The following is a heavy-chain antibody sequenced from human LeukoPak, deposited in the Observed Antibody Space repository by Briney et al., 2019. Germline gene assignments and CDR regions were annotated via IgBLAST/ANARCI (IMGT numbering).Heavy chain of an antibody. D-gene: IGHD3-10*01. CDR2: INHSGST. CDR1: GGSFSGYY. J-gene: IGHJ4*02. V-gene: IGHV4-34*01. Sequence: SETLSLTCAVYGGSFSGYYWSWIRQPPGKGLEWIGEINHSGSTNYNPSLKGRVTISVDTSKNQFSLKLSSVTAADTAVYYCARSKNVGYYYGSGSYYKNYFDYWGQGTLVTVSS. CDR3: ARSKNVGYYYGSGSYYKNYFDY.